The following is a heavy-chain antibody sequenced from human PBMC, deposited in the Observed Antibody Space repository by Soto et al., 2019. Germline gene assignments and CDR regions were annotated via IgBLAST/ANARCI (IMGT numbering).Heavy chain of an antibody. Sequence: EVQLVQSGAEVKKPGESLKISCKGSGYSFTSYWIGWVRQMPGKGLEWMGIIYPGDSDTRYSPSFQGQVTISADKSISTAYLQWSSLKASDTAMYYCARWGAGDSSGRGEPVPDYWGQGTLVTVSS. J-gene: IGHJ4*02. V-gene: IGHV5-51*01. CDR2: IYPGDSDT. CDR3: ARWGAGDSSGRGEPVPDY. CDR1: GYSFTSYW. D-gene: IGHD3-22*01.